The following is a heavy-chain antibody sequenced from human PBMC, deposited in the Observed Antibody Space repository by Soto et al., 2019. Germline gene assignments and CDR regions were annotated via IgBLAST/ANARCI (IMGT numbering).Heavy chain of an antibody. CDR1: GFTFSSYA. CDR2: ISGSGGST. D-gene: IGHD3-22*01. J-gene: IGHJ4*02. Sequence: PXGSLRLSFAAAGFTFSSYAMSWVRQAPGKGLEWVSAISGSGGSTYYADSVKGRFTISRDNSKNTLYLQMNSLRAEDTAVYYCAKDFQYYYDSSGYYYPSDYWGQGALVTVSS. CDR3: AKDFQYYYDSSGYYYPSDY. V-gene: IGHV3-23*01.